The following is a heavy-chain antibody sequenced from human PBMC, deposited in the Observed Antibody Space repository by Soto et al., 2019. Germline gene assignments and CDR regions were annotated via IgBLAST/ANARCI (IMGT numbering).Heavy chain of an antibody. V-gene: IGHV3-33*01. CDR1: GFTFSSYG. Sequence: QVQLVESGGGVVQPGRSLRLSCAASGFTFSSYGMHWVRQAPGKGLEWVAVIWYDGSNKYYADSVKGRFTISRDNSKNTLYLQMNSLRAEDTAVYYCARDAGAFGESTYYYYYGMDVWGQGTTVTVSS. J-gene: IGHJ6*02. CDR3: ARDAGAFGESTYYYYYGMDV. CDR2: IWYDGSNK. D-gene: IGHD3-10*01.